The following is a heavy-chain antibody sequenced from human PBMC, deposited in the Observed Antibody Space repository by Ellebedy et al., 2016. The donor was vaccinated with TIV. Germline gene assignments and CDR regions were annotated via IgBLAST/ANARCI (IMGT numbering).Heavy chain of an antibody. Sequence: MPSETLSLTCAVYGGSFSGYYWSWIRQPPGQGLEWIGEINHSGSTNYNPSLKIRVTISVDTSKNQFSLKLSSVTAADTAVYYCARLGMLLESRGDYWGQGTLVTVSS. V-gene: IGHV4-34*01. J-gene: IGHJ4*02. CDR1: GGSFSGYY. D-gene: IGHD2-8*01. CDR2: INHSGST. CDR3: ARLGMLLESRGDY.